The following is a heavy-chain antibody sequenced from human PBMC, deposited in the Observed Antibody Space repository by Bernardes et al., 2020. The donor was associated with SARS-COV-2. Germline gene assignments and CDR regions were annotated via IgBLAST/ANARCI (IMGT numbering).Heavy chain of an antibody. J-gene: IGHJ3*02. D-gene: IGHD3-16*02. CDR1: GFSLSTRGLG. V-gene: IGHV2-5*02. Sequence: SGPTLVKPTQTLTLTCTFSGFSLSTRGLGVGWIRQPPGQALEWVAVIYWDDDKRYSPSLNSRLTITKDTSRNQVVLTMANMDPVDTATYYCARVEITFGGVIGQDAFDIWGQGTMVTVSS. CDR3: ARVEITFGGVIGQDAFDI. CDR2: IYWDDDK.